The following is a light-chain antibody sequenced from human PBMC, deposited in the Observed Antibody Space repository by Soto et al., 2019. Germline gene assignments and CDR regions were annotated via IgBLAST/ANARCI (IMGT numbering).Light chain of an antibody. CDR2: GAS. Sequence: EIVMTQSPATLSVSPWERVTLSCRASQDVSHSLAWYQQKPGQAPRLLIYGASTGATGIPARFSGGGSGTEFTLTISSLQSEDFAVYYCQQYNDWPSLTFGGGTKVDIK. CDR1: QDVSHS. V-gene: IGKV3D-15*01. CDR3: QQYNDWPSLT. J-gene: IGKJ4*01.